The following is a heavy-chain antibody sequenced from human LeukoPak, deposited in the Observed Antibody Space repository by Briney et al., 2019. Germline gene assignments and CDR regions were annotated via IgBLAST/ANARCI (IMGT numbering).Heavy chain of an antibody. V-gene: IGHV3-7*01. CDR1: GFNFRAYW. J-gene: IGHJ3*02. Sequence: GGSLRLSCAASGFNFRAYWMSWARQAPGKGLEWVTSLNQDADREYYVDSVKGRFTISRDNPKSSVYLQMNSLRADDAAVYYCATFETSHFSKPFEMWGQGTMVTVSS. D-gene: IGHD3-3*02. CDR3: ATFETSHFSKPFEM. CDR2: LNQDADRE.